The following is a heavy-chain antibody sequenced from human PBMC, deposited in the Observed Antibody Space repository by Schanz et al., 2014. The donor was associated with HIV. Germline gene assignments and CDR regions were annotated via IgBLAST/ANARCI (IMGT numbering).Heavy chain of an antibody. D-gene: IGHD1-26*01. V-gene: IGHV1-69*06. CDR2: IIPLLGTT. CDR1: GGHAASLG. J-gene: IGHJ2*01. CDR3: ARVLGMAAANTYCSSFRV. Sequence: QVELVQSGPEVKKPGSSVKVNGKASGGHAASLGYTWVRQAPGQRLEWMGGIIPLLGTTHYAQKFRGRVTITADKSTTAYMQLNSLRSDDTAVYYCARVLGMAAANTYCSSFRVWGRGTLVTVSS.